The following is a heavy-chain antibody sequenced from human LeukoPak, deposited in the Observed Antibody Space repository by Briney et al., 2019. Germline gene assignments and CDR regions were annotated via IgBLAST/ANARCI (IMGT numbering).Heavy chain of an antibody. Sequence: SVKVSCQASRGTCSSYAISWVRQAPGQGLEWMGGIIPIFGTANYAQKFQGRVTITTDESTSTAYMELSSLRSEDTAVYYCAIRVDAFDIWGQGTMVTVSS. D-gene: IGHD3-3*01. CDR1: RGTCSSYA. V-gene: IGHV1-69*05. CDR3: AIRVDAFDI. J-gene: IGHJ3*02. CDR2: IIPIFGTA.